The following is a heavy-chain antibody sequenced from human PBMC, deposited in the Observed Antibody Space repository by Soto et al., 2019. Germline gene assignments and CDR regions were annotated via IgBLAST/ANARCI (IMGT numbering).Heavy chain of an antibody. J-gene: IGHJ4*02. CDR1: GGSISSYY. CDR2: IYYSGST. CDR3: ATDINSYDLRI. D-gene: IGHD5-18*01. Sequence: SETLSLTCTVSGGSISSYYWSWIRQPPRKGLEWIGYIYYSGSTNYNPSLKSRVTISVDTSKNQFSLKLSSVTAADTAVYYCATDINSYDLRIWGQGTLVTVSS. V-gene: IGHV4-59*01.